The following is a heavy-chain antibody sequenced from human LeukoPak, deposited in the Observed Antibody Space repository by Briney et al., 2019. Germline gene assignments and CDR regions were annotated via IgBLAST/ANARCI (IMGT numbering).Heavy chain of an antibody. Sequence: PGGSLRLSCAASGFTFSSYGMHWVRQAPGKGLEWVAVIWYDGSNKYYADSVKGRFTISRDNSKNTLYLQMNSLRAEDTAVHYCARGRGVAALWGQGTLVTVSS. D-gene: IGHD6-13*01. CDR1: GFTFSSYG. J-gene: IGHJ4*02. V-gene: IGHV3-33*01. CDR2: IWYDGSNK. CDR3: ARGRGVAAL.